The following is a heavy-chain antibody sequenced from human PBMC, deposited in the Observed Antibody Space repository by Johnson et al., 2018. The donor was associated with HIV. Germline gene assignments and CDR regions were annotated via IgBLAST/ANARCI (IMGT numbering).Heavy chain of an antibody. CDR1: GFTFSSYG. CDR3: AKCIWGSSLIDAFDI. J-gene: IGHJ3*02. Sequence: VQLVESGGGVVQPGRSLRLSCAASGFTFSSYGMHWVRQAPGKGLEWVAGMWYDGSKKNYADSVKGRFTISRDNSKNTLLLHMNSLRAEDTAVYYCAKCIWGSSLIDAFDIWGQGTMVTVSS. D-gene: IGHD3-16*01. V-gene: IGHV3-33*06. CDR2: MWYDGSKK.